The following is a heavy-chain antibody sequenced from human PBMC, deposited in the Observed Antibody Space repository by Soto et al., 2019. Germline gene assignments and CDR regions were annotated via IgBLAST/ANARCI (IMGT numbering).Heavy chain of an antibody. D-gene: IGHD1-7*01. CDR1: GGSISSGGYY. CDR2: IYYSGST. Sequence: QVQLQESGPGLVQPSQTLSLTCTVSGGSISSGGYYWGWIRQHPGNGLEWIGYIYYSGSTYYNPSLKSRVTISVDMSKNEFSLKLSSVTAADTAVYYCAREAGTTVVDGMDVWGQGTTVTVSS. J-gene: IGHJ6*02. CDR3: AREAGTTVVDGMDV. V-gene: IGHV4-31*03.